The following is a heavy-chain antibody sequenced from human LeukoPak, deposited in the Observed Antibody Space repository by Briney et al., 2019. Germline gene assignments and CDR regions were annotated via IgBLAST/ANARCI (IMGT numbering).Heavy chain of an antibody. CDR2: IYYSGST. D-gene: IGHD3-22*01. CDR1: GGSIRSGGHY. Sequence: PSETLSLTCSVSGGSIRSGGHYWSWIRQHPGKGLEWIGHIYYSGSTYYKPSLKSRVTISVDTSKNQFSLKLSSVTAADTAVYYCAREPCGYSFDYWGQGTLVTVSS. V-gene: IGHV4-31*03. CDR3: AREPCGYSFDY. J-gene: IGHJ4*02.